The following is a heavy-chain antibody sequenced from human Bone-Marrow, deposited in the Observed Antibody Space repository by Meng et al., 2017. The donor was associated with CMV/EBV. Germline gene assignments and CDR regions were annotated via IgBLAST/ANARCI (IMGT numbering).Heavy chain of an antibody. Sequence: QGQLVQSVAEVKKPGASVKVSCKASGYTFTGNYMHWVRQAPGQGLEWMGWINPNSGGTNYAQKFQGRVTMTRDTSISTAYMELSRLRSDHTAVYYCAREGVVAADNWFDPWGQGTLVTVSS. D-gene: IGHD2-15*01. CDR2: INPNSGGT. V-gene: IGHV1-2*02. CDR1: GYTFTGNY. CDR3: AREGVVAADNWFDP. J-gene: IGHJ5*02.